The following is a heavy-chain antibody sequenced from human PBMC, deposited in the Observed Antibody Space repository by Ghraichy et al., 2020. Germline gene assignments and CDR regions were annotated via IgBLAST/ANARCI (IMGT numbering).Heavy chain of an antibody. CDR2: IYPGDSDT. V-gene: IGHV5-51*01. CDR3: ARRRSYYVWGSYRTYYFDY. Sequence: GESLNISCKGSGYSFTSYWIGWVRQMPGKGLEWIGIIYPGDSDTRYSPSFRGQVTISADKSISTAYLQWSSLKASDTAMYYCARRRSYYVWGSYRTYYFDYWGQGTLVTVSS. J-gene: IGHJ4*02. CDR1: GYSFTSYW. D-gene: IGHD3-16*02.